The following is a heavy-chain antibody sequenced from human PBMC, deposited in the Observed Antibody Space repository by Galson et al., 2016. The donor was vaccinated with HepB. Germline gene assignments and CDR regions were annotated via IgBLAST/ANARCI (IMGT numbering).Heavy chain of an antibody. V-gene: IGHV3-9*01. J-gene: IGHJ4*02. D-gene: IGHD4-17*01. CDR2: ISWNSDDI. Sequence: SLRLSCAASGFTFGYYAMHWVRQSPARGLEWVSGISWNSDDIAYAESVKGRFTISRDNSQNSLYLQMNGLRAEDTAFYYCTRGTTVTLTPYYFNSWGQGSLVTVSS. CDR3: TRGTTVTLTPYYFNS. CDR1: GFTFGYYA.